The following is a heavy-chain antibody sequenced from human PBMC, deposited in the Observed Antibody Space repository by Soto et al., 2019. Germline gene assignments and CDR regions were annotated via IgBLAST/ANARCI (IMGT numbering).Heavy chain of an antibody. CDR3: AGRGGYSYGSTYYYYGMDV. D-gene: IGHD5-18*01. CDR2: ISGSGGST. Sequence: LRLSCAASGSTFSSYAMSWVRQAPGKGLEWVSAISGSGGSTYYADSVKGRFTISRDNSKNTLYLQMNSLRAEDTAVYYCAGRGGYSYGSTYYYYGMDVWGQGTTVTVSS. J-gene: IGHJ6*02. CDR1: GSTFSSYA. V-gene: IGHV3-23*01.